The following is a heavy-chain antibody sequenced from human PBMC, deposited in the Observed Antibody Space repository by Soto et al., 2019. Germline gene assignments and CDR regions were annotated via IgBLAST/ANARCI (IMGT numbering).Heavy chain of an antibody. Sequence: QVQLVESGGGVVQPGRSLRLSCAASGFTFNTYGMHWVRQAPGKGLEWVAVTSYDGSNKYYADSVKGRFTISRDNAKNTLYVEMNSLRAEDTAVYDCVKGATGGPRGYFDLWGRGTLVTVSS. J-gene: IGHJ2*01. V-gene: IGHV3-30*18. CDR3: VKGATGGPRGYFDL. CDR2: TSYDGSNK. D-gene: IGHD3-16*01. CDR1: GFTFNTYG.